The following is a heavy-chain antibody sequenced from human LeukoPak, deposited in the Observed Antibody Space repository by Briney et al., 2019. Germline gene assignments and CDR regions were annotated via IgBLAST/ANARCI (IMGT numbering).Heavy chain of an antibody. J-gene: IGHJ4*02. Sequence: SETLSLTCTVSGGSISSSSYYWGWIRQPPGKGLERIGSIYYSGSTYYNPSLKSRVTISVDTSKNQFSLKLSSVTAADTAVYYCAGGYCGNTNCRGGRYFDYWGQGSLVTVSS. CDR1: GGSISSSSYY. V-gene: IGHV4-39*01. CDR3: AGGYCGNTNCRGGRYFDY. D-gene: IGHD2-2*01. CDR2: IYYSGST.